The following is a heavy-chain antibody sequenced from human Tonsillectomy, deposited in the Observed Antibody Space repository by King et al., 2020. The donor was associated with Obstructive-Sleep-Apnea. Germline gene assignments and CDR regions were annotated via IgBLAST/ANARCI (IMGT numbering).Heavy chain of an antibody. V-gene: IGHV1-69*01. CDR1: GGTFSSYA. Sequence: GQLVQSGAAVKKPGSSVKVSCKASGGTFSSYAISWVRQAPGQGLEWMGGIIHIFGTANYAQKFQGRVTITADESTSTAYMELSSLSSEDTAVYYCARASVTTEDYYYYYGMDVWGQGTTVTVSS. CDR2: IIHIFGTA. CDR3: ARASVTTEDYYYYYGMDV. D-gene: IGHD4-11*01. J-gene: IGHJ6*02.